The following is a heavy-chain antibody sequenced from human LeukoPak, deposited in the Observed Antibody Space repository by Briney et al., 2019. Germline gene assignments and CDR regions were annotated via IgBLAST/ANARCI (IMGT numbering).Heavy chain of an antibody. V-gene: IGHV3-23*01. CDR3: ARVWGAIDY. D-gene: IGHD1-26*01. CDR2: ISGSGDNT. CDR1: GFTFSSYA. J-gene: IGHJ4*02. Sequence: GGSLRLSCAASGFTFSSYAMSWVRQAPGKGLEWVSGISGSGDNTYYADSVKGRFTISRDNSKNTLYVQVNSLGTEDTAVYYCARVWGAIDYWGQGTLVTVSS.